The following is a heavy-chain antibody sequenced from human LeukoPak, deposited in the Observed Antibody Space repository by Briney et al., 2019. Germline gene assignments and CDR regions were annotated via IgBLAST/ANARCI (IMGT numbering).Heavy chain of an antibody. J-gene: IGHJ4*02. CDR3: ARQYCSSTSCRPFDY. D-gene: IGHD2-2*01. Sequence: SETLSLTCAVYGGSFSGYCWSWIRQHPGKGLEWIGYIYYSGSTYYNPSLKSRVTISVDTSKNQFSLKLSSVTAADTAVYYCARQYCSSTSCRPFDYWGQGTLVTVSS. CDR2: IYYSGST. CDR1: GGSFSGYC. V-gene: IGHV4-31*11.